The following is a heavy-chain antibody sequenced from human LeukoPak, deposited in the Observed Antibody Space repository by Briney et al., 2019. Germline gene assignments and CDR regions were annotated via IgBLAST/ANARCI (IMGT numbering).Heavy chain of an antibody. CDR1: GFTFSSYA. Sequence: PGGSLRLSCPASGFTFSSYAMSWVRQAPGKGLEWVSAISGSGGSTYYADSVKGRFTISRDNSKNTLYLQMNSLRAEDTAVYYCAKDSGYYDILTGYPGGDWFDPWGQGTLVTVSS. V-gene: IGHV3-23*01. D-gene: IGHD3-9*01. J-gene: IGHJ5*02. CDR3: AKDSGYYDILTGYPGGDWFDP. CDR2: ISGSGGST.